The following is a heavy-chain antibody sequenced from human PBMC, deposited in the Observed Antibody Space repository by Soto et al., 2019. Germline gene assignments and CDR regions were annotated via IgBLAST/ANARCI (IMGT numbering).Heavy chain of an antibody. D-gene: IGHD3-10*01. Sequence: SETLSLTCAVYGGSFSGYYWSWIRQPPGKGLEWIGEINHSGSTNYNPSLKSRVTISVDTSKNQFSLKLSSVTAADTAVYYCASLSAGYGSGSYYLDYWGQGTLVTVSS. CDR3: ASLSAGYGSGSYYLDY. CDR2: INHSGST. V-gene: IGHV4-34*01. CDR1: GGSFSGYY. J-gene: IGHJ4*02.